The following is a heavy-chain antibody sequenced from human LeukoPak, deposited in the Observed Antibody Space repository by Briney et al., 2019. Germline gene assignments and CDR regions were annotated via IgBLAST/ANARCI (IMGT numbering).Heavy chain of an antibody. J-gene: IGHJ6*03. D-gene: IGHD3-10*01. V-gene: IGHV3-23*01. Sequence: PGGSLRLSCAASGFTFSSYAMSWVRQAPGKGLEWVSAISGSGGSTYYADSVKGRFTISRDNSKNTLYLQMTSLRAEDTAVYYCAKATVGESYYYYYYMDVWGKGTTVTVSS. CDR3: AKATVGESYYYYYYMDV. CDR2: ISGSGGST. CDR1: GFTFSSYA.